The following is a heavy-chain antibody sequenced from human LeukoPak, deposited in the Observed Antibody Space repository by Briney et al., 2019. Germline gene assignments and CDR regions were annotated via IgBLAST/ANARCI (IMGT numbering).Heavy chain of an antibody. CDR2: LWRSGENR. CDR1: GFTFTDYS. CDR3: VKDRPCETCMPMDA. J-gene: IGHJ6*02. D-gene: IGHD2-2*01. V-gene: IGHV3-23*01. Sequence: GGSLRLSCAASGFTFTDYSMSWVRQAPGKGLEWVSGLWRSGENRYYATSVRGRFSISRDNPKYTVYLQMNSLRAEDTAIYYCVKDRPCETCMPMDAWGQGTTVTV.